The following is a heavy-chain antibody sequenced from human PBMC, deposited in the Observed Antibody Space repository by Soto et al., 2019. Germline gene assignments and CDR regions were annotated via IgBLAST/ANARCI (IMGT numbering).Heavy chain of an antibody. CDR2: VNPIVSMS. CDR1: GDTFSFYT. Sequence: ASVKVSCKASGDTFSFYTINWVRQAPGLGLEWMGRVNPIVSMSNYAQKFQGRVTITADKSTNTAYMQLSSLRSEDTAIYYCAASYGSGYRAFDYWGQGALVTVPQ. J-gene: IGHJ4*02. D-gene: IGHD3-10*01. V-gene: IGHV1-69*02. CDR3: AASYGSGYRAFDY.